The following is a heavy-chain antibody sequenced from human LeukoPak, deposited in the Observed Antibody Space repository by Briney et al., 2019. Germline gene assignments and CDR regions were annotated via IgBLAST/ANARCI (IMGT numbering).Heavy chain of an antibody. V-gene: IGHV3-21*01. D-gene: IGHD6-19*01. CDR2: ISSSSSYI. CDR1: GFTFSSYS. J-gene: IGHJ6*03. Sequence: AGGSLRLSCAASGFTFSSYSMNWVRQAPGKGLEWVSSISSSSSYIYYADSVKGRFTISRDNAKNSLYLQMNSLRAEDTAVYYCARDPRDSSGWYQTIYYYYYYYMDVWGKGTTVTVSS. CDR3: ARDPRDSSGWYQTIYYYYYYYMDV.